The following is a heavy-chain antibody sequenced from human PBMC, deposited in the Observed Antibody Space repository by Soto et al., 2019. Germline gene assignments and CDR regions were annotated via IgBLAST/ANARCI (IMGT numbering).Heavy chain of an antibody. CDR1: GFTFTSSA. Sequence: SVKVSCKASGFTFTSSAVQWVRQARGQRLEWIGWIVVGSGNTNYAQKFQERVTITRDMSTSTAYMELSSLRSEDTAVYYCAVINYYDSSGYYGYGMDVWGQGTTVTVSS. V-gene: IGHV1-58*01. D-gene: IGHD3-22*01. J-gene: IGHJ6*02. CDR3: AVINYYDSSGYYGYGMDV. CDR2: IVVGSGNT.